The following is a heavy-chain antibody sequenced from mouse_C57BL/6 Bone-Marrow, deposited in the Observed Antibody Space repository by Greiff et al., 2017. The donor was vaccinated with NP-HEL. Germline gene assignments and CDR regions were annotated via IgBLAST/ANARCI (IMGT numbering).Heavy chain of an antibody. Sequence: VQLQQPGAELVRPGSSVKLSCKASGYTFTSYWMHWVKQRPIQGLEWIGNIDPSDSETHYNQKFKDKATLTVDKSSSTAYMQLSSLTSEDSAVYDCARWGGYDGYSYYAMDYWGQGTSVTVSS. J-gene: IGHJ4*01. CDR3: ARWGGYDGYSYYAMDY. D-gene: IGHD2-3*01. CDR2: IDPSDSET. CDR1: GYTFTSYW. V-gene: IGHV1-52*01.